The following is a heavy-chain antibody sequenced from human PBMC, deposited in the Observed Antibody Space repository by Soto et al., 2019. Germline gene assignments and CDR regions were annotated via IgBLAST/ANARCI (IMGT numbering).Heavy chain of an antibody. CDR1: GGSFSGYY. CDR2: INHSGST. V-gene: IGHV4-34*01. Sequence: QVQLQQWGAGLLKPSETLSLTCAVYGGSFSGYYWSWIRQPPGKGLEWIGEINHSGSTNYNPSLKSRVTISVDTSKNQFSLKLSSVTAADTAVYYCARTTFFVAAAGERVFYWGQGTLVTVSS. CDR3: ARTTFFVAAAGERVFY. J-gene: IGHJ4*02. D-gene: IGHD6-13*01.